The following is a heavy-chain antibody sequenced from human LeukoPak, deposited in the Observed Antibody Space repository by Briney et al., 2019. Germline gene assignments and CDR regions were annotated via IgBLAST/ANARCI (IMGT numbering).Heavy chain of an antibody. D-gene: IGHD1-26*01. CDR2: INWNGGST. Sequence: GGSLRLSCAASGFTFDDYGMSWVRQAPGKGLEWVSGINWNGGSTGYADSVKGRFTISRDNAKNSLYLQMNSLRAEDTALYYCAREQSSGSYSYYYYYMDVWGKGTTVTVS. CDR1: GFTFDDYG. CDR3: AREQSSGSYSYYYYYMDV. V-gene: IGHV3-20*04. J-gene: IGHJ6*03.